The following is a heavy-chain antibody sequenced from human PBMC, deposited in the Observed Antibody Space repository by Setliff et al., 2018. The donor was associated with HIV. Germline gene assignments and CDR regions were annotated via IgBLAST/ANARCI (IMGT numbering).Heavy chain of an antibody. D-gene: IGHD2-15*01. Sequence: EASVKVSCKASGGTFSSYGITWVRQAPGQGLEWMGGSTPLLDTTNYAQKFQGRVTITTDESTNTGYMELSSLRSEDTPVYYCALPYCSGGNCWSSASLPPAGWFDPWGQGTLVTVSS. J-gene: IGHJ5*02. CDR3: ALPYCSGGNCWSSASLPPAGWFDP. CDR2: STPLLDTT. CDR1: GGTFSSYG. V-gene: IGHV1-69*05.